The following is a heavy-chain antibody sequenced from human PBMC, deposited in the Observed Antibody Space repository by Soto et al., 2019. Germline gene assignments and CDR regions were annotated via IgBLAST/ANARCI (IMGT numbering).Heavy chain of an antibody. D-gene: IGHD5-12*01. CDR3: VKDSIVATTSYFDY. Sequence: LRLSCSASGFTFSRYTMHWVRQAPGKGLEYVSAILSNGGSTYYADSVKGRFTISRDNSKNTLYLQMSSLRTEDTAVHYCVKDSIVATTSYFDYWGQGTLVTVSS. V-gene: IGHV3-64D*06. J-gene: IGHJ4*02. CDR1: GFTFSRYT. CDR2: ILSNGGST.